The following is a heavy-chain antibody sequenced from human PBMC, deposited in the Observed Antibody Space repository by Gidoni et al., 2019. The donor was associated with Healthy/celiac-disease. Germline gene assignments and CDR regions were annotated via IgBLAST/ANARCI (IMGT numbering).Heavy chain of an antibody. V-gene: IGHV3-49*05. CDR3: TREPVVPAAIPGYDY. CDR1: GLSFGDYA. CDR2: IRSKAYGGTT. J-gene: IGHJ4*02. Sequence: EVQLVESGGGLVKQGRSLRLSCTASGLSFGDYAMSWFRQAPGKGLEWVGFIRSKAYGGTTEYAASVKGRFTISRDDSKSIAYLQMNSLKTEDTAVYYCTREPVVPAAIPGYDYWGQGTLVTVSS. D-gene: IGHD2-2*01.